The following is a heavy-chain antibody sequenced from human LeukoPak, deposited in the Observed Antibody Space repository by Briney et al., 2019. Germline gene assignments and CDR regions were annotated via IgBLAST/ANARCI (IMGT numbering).Heavy chain of an antibody. D-gene: IGHD2-21*01. J-gene: IGHJ4*02. CDR3: AKFLPTHIVVANYYFDY. CDR2: IYSGGIT. Sequence: GGSLRLSCAASGFTVSSNYMSWVRQAPGKGLEWVSVIYSGGITYYADSVKGRFTVSRDNSKNTLYLQMNSLRAEDTAVYYCAKFLPTHIVVANYYFDYWGQGTLVTVSS. V-gene: IGHV3-53*01. CDR1: GFTVSSNY.